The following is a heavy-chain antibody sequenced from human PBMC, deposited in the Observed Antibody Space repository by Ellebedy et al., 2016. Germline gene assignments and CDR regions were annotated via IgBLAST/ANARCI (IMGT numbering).Heavy chain of an antibody. D-gene: IGHD3-22*01. CDR3: ARVGDSSGYYYRPFDI. CDR2: IYYSGST. CDR1: GGSISSYY. J-gene: IGHJ3*02. V-gene: IGHV4-59*08. Sequence: SETLSLXXTVSGGSISSYYWSWIRQPPGKGLEWIGYIYYSGSTNYNPSLKSRVTISVDTSKNQFSLKLSSVTAADTAVYYCARVGDSSGYYYRPFDIWGQGTMVTVSS.